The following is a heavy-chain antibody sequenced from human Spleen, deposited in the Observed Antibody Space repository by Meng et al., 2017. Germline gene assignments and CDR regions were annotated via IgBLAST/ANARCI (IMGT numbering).Heavy chain of an antibody. J-gene: IGHJ5*02. CDR2: TYYRSKWYN. Sequence: QVQLQQSGPGLVKPSQTLSLSCAISGDSVSGNSVAWYWIRQSPSRGLEWLGRTYYRSKWYNDYAVSMKGRITINPDTSKNQFSLQLNSVTPEDTAVYYCARDDNWFDPWGQGTLVTVSS. CDR1: GDSVSGNSVA. CDR3: ARDDNWFDP. V-gene: IGHV6-1*01.